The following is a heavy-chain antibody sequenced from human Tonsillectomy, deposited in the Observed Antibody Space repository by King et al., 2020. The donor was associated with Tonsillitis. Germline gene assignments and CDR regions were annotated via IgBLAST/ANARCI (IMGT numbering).Heavy chain of an antibody. D-gene: IGHD3-10*01. J-gene: IGHJ4*02. CDR1: GFTFSSYM. Sequence: VQLVESGGGLVKPGGSLRLSCAASGFTFSSYMMNWVRQAPGKGLEWVSSISDSSSYIYYADSVKGRFTISRDNAKNSVYLQMNSLRAEDTAVYYCARDLGWFGEISYWDQGTLVTVSS. V-gene: IGHV3-21*01. CDR2: ISDSSSYI. CDR3: ARDLGWFGEISY.